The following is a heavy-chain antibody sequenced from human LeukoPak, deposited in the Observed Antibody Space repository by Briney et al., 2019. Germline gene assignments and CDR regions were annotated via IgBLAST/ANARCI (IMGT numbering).Heavy chain of an antibody. D-gene: IGHD6-13*01. J-gene: IGHJ1*01. CDR2: ISSSSTYT. Sequence: GGSLRLSCAASGFTFSDYYMSWIRQAPGKGLEWVSYISSSSTYTNYADSVKGRFTISRDNAKNSLYLQMNSPRAEDTAVYYCARDPVSSSWYGYFQHWGQGTLVSVSS. V-gene: IGHV3-11*05. CDR1: GFTFSDYY. CDR3: ARDPVSSSWYGYFQH.